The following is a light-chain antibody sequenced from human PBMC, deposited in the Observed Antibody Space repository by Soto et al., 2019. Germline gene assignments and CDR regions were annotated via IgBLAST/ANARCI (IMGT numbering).Light chain of an antibody. J-gene: IGLJ2*01. CDR3: SSYAGSNNVL. V-gene: IGLV2-8*01. CDR1: SSDVGAYNY. CDR2: EVT. Sequence: QSALTQPPSASGSPGQSVTISCTGTSSDVGAYNYVSWYQQHPGRAPKLMIYEVTKRPSGVPDRFSASKSGNTASLTVSGLQAEDEADYYCSSYAGSNNVLFGGGTKVTVL.